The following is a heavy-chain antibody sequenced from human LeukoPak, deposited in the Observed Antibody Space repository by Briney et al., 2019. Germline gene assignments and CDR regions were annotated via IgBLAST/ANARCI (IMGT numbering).Heavy chain of an antibody. CDR3: ARSIAVAANWFDP. V-gene: IGHV4-61*02. CDR2: IYTSGST. CDR1: GGSISSGSYY. J-gene: IGHJ5*02. Sequence: SQTLSLTCTVSGGSISSGSYYWSWLRQPAGKGLEWIGRIYTSGSTNYNPSLKSRVTMSVDTSKNQFSLKLSSVTAADTAVYYCARSIAVAANWFDPWGQGTLVTVSS. D-gene: IGHD6-19*01.